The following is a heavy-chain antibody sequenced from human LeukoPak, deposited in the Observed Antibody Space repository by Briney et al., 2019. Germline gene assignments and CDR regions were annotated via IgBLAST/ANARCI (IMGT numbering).Heavy chain of an antibody. CDR1: GGSISSYY. V-gene: IGHV4-4*07. CDR3: AGGNMEHSASYDK. Sequence: SETLSLTCTVSGGSISSYYWSWIRQPAGRGLEWIGRIYSSGSTKYNPSLESRVTMSVDTSKNHFSLNLSSVTAADTAMYYCAGGNMEHSASYDKWGQGTLVTVSS. J-gene: IGHJ4*02. CDR2: IYSSGST. D-gene: IGHD1-26*01.